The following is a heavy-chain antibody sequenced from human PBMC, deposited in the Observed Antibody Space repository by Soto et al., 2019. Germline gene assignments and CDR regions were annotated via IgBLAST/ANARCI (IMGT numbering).Heavy chain of an antibody. V-gene: IGHV1-69*13. D-gene: IGHD5-12*01. CDR3: ARTTHERWLQRQFDY. CDR2: IIPIFGTA. CDR1: GGTFSSYA. Sequence: ASVKVSCKASGGTFSSYAISWVRQAPGQGLEWMGEIIPIFGTANYAQKFQGRVTITADESTSTAYMELSSLRSEDTAVYYCARTTHERWLQRQFDYWGQGTLVTVSS. J-gene: IGHJ4*02.